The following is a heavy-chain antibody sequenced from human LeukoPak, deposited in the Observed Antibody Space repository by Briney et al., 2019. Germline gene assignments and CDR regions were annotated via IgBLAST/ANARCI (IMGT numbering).Heavy chain of an antibody. D-gene: IGHD3-9*01. J-gene: IGHJ4*02. V-gene: IGHV4-39*01. CDR3: ARSRTYYDILTGYHRSKYYFDY. CDR2: IYNSGST. CDR1: SASISSSSFY. Sequence: PSETLSLTCTVSSASISSSSFYWGWIRQPPGKGLEWIGSIYNSGSTYYNPSLKSRVPYYNASLKSRVTISVDTSKNQFSLKLNSVTAADTAVYYCARSRTYYDILTGYHRSKYYFDYWGQGIPVTVSS.